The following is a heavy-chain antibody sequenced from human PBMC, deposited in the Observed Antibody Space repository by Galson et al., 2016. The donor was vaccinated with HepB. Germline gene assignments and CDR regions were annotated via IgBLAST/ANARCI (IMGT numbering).Heavy chain of an antibody. CDR2: IIPMSGAV. D-gene: IGHD5-18*01. CDR3: AREGNCAGYRCFRFDY. Sequence: SVKVSCKVSGGTFDNYAVSWVRQAPGQGLEWMGGIIPMSGAVKYAENFKDRLTIGAVRSTTTGYIELRGLAYEDSACYYCAREGNCAGYRCFRFDYWGQGTPVTVSS. J-gene: IGHJ4*02. CDR1: GGTFDNYA. V-gene: IGHV1-69*06.